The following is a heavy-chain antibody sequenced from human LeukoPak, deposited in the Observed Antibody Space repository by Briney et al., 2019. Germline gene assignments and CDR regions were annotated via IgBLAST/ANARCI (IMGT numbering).Heavy chain of an antibody. CDR1: GGSISSSSYY. CDR2: IYYSGST. Sequence: TSETLSLTCTVSGGSISSSSYYWGWIRQPPGKGLEWIGSIYYSGSTYYNPSLKSRVTISVDTSKNQFSLKLSSVTAADTAVCYCAREPSSGYYGYWGQGTLVTVPS. D-gene: IGHD3-22*01. V-gene: IGHV4-39*07. J-gene: IGHJ4*02. CDR3: AREPSSGYYGY.